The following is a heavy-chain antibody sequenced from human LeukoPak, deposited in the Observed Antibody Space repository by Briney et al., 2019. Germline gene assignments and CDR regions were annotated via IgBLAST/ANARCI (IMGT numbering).Heavy chain of an antibody. Sequence: SETLSLTCTVSGGSISSGDYYWSWIRQPPGNGLDWIGYIYYSGSTYYNPSLKSRVTISVDTSKNQFSLKLSSVAAADTAVYYCARDASNWFDPWGQGTLVTVSS. V-gene: IGHV4-30-4*01. CDR1: GGSISSGDYY. CDR3: ARDASNWFDP. J-gene: IGHJ5*02. CDR2: IYYSGST.